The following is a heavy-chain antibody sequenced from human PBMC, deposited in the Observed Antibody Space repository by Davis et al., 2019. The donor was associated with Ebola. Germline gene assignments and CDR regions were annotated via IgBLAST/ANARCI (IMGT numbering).Heavy chain of an antibody. CDR1: GYTFTSYG. D-gene: IGHD3-3*01. CDR3: ARVPGITIFGVVIKYGMDV. Sequence: ASVKVSCKASGYTFTSYGISWVRQAPGQGLEWMGWISAYNGNTNYAQKLQGRVTMTTDTSTSTAYMELGSLRSDDTAVYYCARVPGITIFGVVIKYGMDVWGQGTTVTVSS. CDR2: ISAYNGNT. V-gene: IGHV1-18*01. J-gene: IGHJ6*02.